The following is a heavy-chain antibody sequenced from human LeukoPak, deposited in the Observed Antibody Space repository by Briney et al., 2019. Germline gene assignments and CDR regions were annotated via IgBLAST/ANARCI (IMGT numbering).Heavy chain of an antibody. Sequence: GESLKISCRGSGYTFTSYWIAWVRQMPGKGLEWMGIIYPGDSDTKYTPSFQGQVTISADKSISTAYLQWSSLKASDTAMYYCAGSPSSSWYLGLGTSVPDLYFQHWGQGTLVTVSS. D-gene: IGHD6-13*01. CDR2: IYPGDSDT. V-gene: IGHV5-51*01. J-gene: IGHJ1*01. CDR3: AGSPSSSWYLGLGTSVPDLYFQH. CDR1: GYTFTSYW.